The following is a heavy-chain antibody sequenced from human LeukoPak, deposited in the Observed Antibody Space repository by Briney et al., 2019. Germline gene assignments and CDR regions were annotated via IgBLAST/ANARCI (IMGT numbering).Heavy chain of an antibody. Sequence: GGSLRLSCAASGFTFSSYEMNWVRQAPGKGLEWVSYISSSGSTIYYADSVKGRFTISGDNAKNSLYLQMNSLRAEDTAVYYCASSGYSSSWYGEFDYWGQGTLVTVSS. J-gene: IGHJ4*02. V-gene: IGHV3-48*03. CDR2: ISSSGSTI. CDR3: ASSGYSSSWYGEFDY. D-gene: IGHD6-13*01. CDR1: GFTFSSYE.